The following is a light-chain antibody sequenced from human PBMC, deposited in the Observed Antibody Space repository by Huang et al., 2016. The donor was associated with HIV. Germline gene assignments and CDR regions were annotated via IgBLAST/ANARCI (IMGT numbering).Light chain of an antibody. Sequence: VMMSQSPATLAASPGERVTLSCGASQSVNTNLAWYQQKPGQPPRLRIYAASTRATGGPARCAGSGAGTEFTLTIDSLQSDDFAVYYCQQYNKWPPEYTFGQGTRLEIK. CDR1: QSVNTN. J-gene: IGKJ2*01. CDR3: QQYNKWPPEYT. CDR2: AAS. V-gene: IGKV3-15*01.